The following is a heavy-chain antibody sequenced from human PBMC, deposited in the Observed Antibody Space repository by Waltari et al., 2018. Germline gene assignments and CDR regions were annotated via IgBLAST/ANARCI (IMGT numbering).Heavy chain of an antibody. Sequence: EVQLVESGGDLGQPGGSLSLYCAASGFTFSSYRMHWVRQAPGKGVVWVARINNDGGGTSYADSVKGRFTISRDNAKNTLYLQMNSLRVEDTAVYYCARGWGGTVTTLFDSWGQGSLVTVSS. CDR3: ARGWGGTVTTLFDS. D-gene: IGHD4-17*01. CDR2: INNDGGGT. V-gene: IGHV3-74*01. J-gene: IGHJ4*02. CDR1: GFTFSSYR.